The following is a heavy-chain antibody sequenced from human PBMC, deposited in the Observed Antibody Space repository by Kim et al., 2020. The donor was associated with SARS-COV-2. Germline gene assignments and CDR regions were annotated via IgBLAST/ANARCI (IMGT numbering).Heavy chain of an antibody. J-gene: IGHJ6*02. CDR1: GYSFTSYW. Sequence: GESLKISCKGSGYSFTSYWISWVRQMPGKGLEWMGRIDPSDSYTNYSPSFQGHVTISADKSISTAYLQWSSLKASDTAMYYCASSGAAAGHYYYYGMDVWGQGTTVTVSS. D-gene: IGHD6-13*01. CDR3: ASSGAAAGHYYYYGMDV. V-gene: IGHV5-10-1*01. CDR2: IDPSDSYT.